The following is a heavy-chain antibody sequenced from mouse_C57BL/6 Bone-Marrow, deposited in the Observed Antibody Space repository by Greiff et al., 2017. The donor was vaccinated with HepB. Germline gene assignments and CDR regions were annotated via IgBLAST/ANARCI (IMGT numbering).Heavy chain of an antibody. J-gene: IGHJ4*01. CDR2: ISSGGSYT. CDR3: ARPIYDY. V-gene: IGHV5-6*01. CDR1: GFTFSSYG. Sequence: EVQLVESGGDLVKPGGSLKLSCAASGFTFSSYGMSWVRQTPDKRLEWVATISSGGSYTYYPDSVKGRFTISRDNAKNTLYLQLSSLKSEDTAMYYCARPIYDYWGQGTSVTVSS. D-gene: IGHD2-3*01.